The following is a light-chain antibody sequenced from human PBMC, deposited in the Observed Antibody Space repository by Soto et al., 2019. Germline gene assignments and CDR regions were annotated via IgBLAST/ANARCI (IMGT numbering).Light chain of an antibody. CDR2: DVS. V-gene: IGLV2-14*01. CDR3: SSYTSSRDV. Sequence: QSALTQPASVSGSPGQSITISCTGTSSDVGGYNYVSWYQQHPGKAPKLMIYDVSNRPSGVSNRFSGSKSGNTASLTISGLQAEDEADYYCSSYTSSRDVFGTGTQLTVL. CDR1: SSDVGGYNY. J-gene: IGLJ1*01.